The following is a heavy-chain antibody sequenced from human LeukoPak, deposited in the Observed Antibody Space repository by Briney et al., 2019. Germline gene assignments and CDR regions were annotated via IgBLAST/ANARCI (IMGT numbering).Heavy chain of an antibody. J-gene: IGHJ4*02. V-gene: IGHV3-30*18. CDR1: GFTFSSYW. Sequence: GGSLRLSCAASGFTFSSYWMSWVRQAPGKGLEWVAVISYDGSNKYYADSVKGRFTISRDNSKNTLYLQMNSLRAEDTAVYYCAKGGGGTWIQLWYFDYWGQGTLVTVSS. CDR3: AKGGGGTWIQLWYFDY. CDR2: ISYDGSNK. D-gene: IGHD5-18*01.